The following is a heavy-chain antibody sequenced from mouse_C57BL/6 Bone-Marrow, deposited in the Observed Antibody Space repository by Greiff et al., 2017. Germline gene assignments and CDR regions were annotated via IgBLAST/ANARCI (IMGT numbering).Heavy chain of an antibody. D-gene: IGHD4-1*01. CDR1: GYTFTSYW. CDR2: IYPTSGRT. J-gene: IGHJ2*01. Sequence: QVQLQQPGAELVKPGASVKMSCKASGYTFTSYWITWVKQRPGQGLEWIGDIYPTSGRTNYNEKFKSKAIMTVDTSSNTAYMQLSSLTSEDSAVYYCASSGRLGRGFDYWGQGTTLTVSS. V-gene: IGHV1-55*01. CDR3: ASSGRLGRGFDY.